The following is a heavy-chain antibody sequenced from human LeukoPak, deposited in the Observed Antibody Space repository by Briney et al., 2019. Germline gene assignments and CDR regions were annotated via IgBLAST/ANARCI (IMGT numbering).Heavy chain of an antibody. D-gene: IGHD4-17*01. J-gene: IGHJ4*02. CDR3: ARGVGYGALVDY. CDR1: GITLSSYW. Sequence: GGSLRLSCAASGITLSSYWMHWVRQAPGKGLVWVSRINSDGSSTNYVDSVKGRFTISRDNAKNTLYLRMNSLRAEDTAVYYCARGVGYGALVDYWGQGTLVTVSS. V-gene: IGHV3-74*01. CDR2: INSDGSST.